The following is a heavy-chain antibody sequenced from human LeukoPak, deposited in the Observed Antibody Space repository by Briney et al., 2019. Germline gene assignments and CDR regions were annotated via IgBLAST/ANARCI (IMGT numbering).Heavy chain of an antibody. J-gene: IGHJ3*02. CDR1: GFTFSSYW. CDR2: IKQDGSEK. CDR3: ARGWNTTPRSGFDI. Sequence: SGGSLRLSCAASGFTFSSYWMSWVRQAPGKGLEWVANIKQDGSEKYYVDSVKGRFTISRDNVKNTLFLQMNSLGAEDTALYYCARGWNTTPRSGFDIWGLGTMVTVSS. V-gene: IGHV3-7*01. D-gene: IGHD1/OR15-1a*01.